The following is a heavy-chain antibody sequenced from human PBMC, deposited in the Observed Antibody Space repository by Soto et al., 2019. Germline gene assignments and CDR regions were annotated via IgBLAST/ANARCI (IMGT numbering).Heavy chain of an antibody. D-gene: IGHD5-12*01. Sequence: QLQLQESGSGLVKPSQTMSLTCAVSGVSISSGGYSWSWIRQPPGKGLEWLGYIYQSGSTYYTPSLKIRVSISVDRSKNQFSLKLSSVTAADTAVYYCASRDGYKIDWYFDLWGRGTLVTVSS. CDR2: IYQSGST. CDR1: GVSISSGGYS. J-gene: IGHJ2*01. CDR3: ASRDGYKIDWYFDL. V-gene: IGHV4-30-2*01.